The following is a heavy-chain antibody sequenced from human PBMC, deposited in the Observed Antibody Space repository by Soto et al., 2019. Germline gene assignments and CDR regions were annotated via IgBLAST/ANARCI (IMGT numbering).Heavy chain of an antibody. CDR2: IRSKANSYAT. J-gene: IGHJ2*01. Sequence: EVQLVESGGGLVQPRGSLKLSCAASGFTFSGSAMHWVRQASGKGLEWVGRIRSKANSYATAYAASVKGRFTISRDDSKNTAYLQVNSLKIEDTVVYYCTRHALQFCGGDCYLLPYFDLWGRGTLVTVSS. D-gene: IGHD2-21*02. CDR3: TRHALQFCGGDCYLLPYFDL. CDR1: GFTFSGSA. V-gene: IGHV3-73*02.